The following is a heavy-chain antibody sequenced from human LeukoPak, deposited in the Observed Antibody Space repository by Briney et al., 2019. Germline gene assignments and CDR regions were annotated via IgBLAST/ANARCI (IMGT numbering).Heavy chain of an antibody. D-gene: IGHD4-17*01. CDR3: ARDSYYGDYYYYYYMDV. CDR2: IKQDGSEK. J-gene: IGHJ6*03. Sequence: PGESLRLSCAASGFTLRSDWMNWVRQAPGKGLEWVANIKQDGSEKYYVDSVKGRFTISRDNAKNSLYLQMNSLRAEDTAVYYCARDSYYGDYYYYYYMDVWGKGTTVTVSS. V-gene: IGHV3-7*01. CDR1: GFTLRSDW.